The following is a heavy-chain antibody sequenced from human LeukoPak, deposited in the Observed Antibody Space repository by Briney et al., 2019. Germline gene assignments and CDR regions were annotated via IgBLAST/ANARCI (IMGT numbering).Heavy chain of an antibody. Sequence: GGSLRLSCAASGFTFSSNYMSWVRQAPGKGLEWVAVISYDGSNKYYADSVKGRFTVSRDNSKNTLYLQVNSLRVEDTAVYYCAKVRWDNSGWYYSDSWGQGTLVTVSS. D-gene: IGHD6-19*01. CDR3: AKVRWDNSGWYYSDS. CDR2: ISYDGSNK. J-gene: IGHJ4*02. V-gene: IGHV3-30*18. CDR1: GFTFSSNY.